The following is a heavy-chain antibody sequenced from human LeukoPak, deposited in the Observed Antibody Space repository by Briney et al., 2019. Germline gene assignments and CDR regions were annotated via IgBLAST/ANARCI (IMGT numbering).Heavy chain of an antibody. CDR1: GGSINSY. D-gene: IGHD3-10*01. CDR3: ARDSGTTGEVKFDP. Sequence: KSSETLSLTCTVSGGSINSYWRWIRQPAGKGLEWIGRISGSGTITYNPALQSRLSISIDTSKNQFSLKLMSVTAADTAVYYCARDSGTTGEVKFDPWGQGTLVTVSS. V-gene: IGHV4-4*07. J-gene: IGHJ5*02. CDR2: ISGSGTI.